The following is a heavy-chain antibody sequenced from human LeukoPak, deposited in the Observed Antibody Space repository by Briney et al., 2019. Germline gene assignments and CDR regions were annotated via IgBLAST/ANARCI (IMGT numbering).Heavy chain of an antibody. CDR1: GGSFSGYY. V-gene: IGHV4-34*01. CDR3: AGGYSLPH. J-gene: IGHJ4*02. CDR2: INHSGDT. D-gene: IGHD6-13*01. Sequence: KPSETLSLTCAVYGGSFSGYYWSWIRQPPGKGLEWIGEINHSGDTNYNPSLKSRVTISVDTSKNQFSLKVSSVTAADTAVYYCAGGYSLPHWGQGTLVTVSS.